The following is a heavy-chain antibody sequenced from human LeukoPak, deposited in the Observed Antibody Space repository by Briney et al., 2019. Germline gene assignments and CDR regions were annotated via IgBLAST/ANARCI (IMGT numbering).Heavy chain of an antibody. CDR3: ASGLTGTFTDY. CDR2: ISSSSSYI. D-gene: IGHD1-20*01. Sequence: GGSLRLSCAASGFTFSSYSMNWVRQAPGKGLEWVSSISSSSSYIYYADSVKGRFAISRDNAKNSLYLQMNSLRAEDTAVYYCASGLTGTFTDYWGQGNLVTVSS. CDR1: GFTFSSYS. J-gene: IGHJ4*02. V-gene: IGHV3-21*01.